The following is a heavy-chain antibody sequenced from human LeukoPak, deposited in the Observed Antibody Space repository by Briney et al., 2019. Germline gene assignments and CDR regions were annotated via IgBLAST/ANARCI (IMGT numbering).Heavy chain of an antibody. V-gene: IGHV7-4-1*02. J-gene: IGHJ6*02. CDR1: GYTFTSYA. D-gene: IGHD4-11*01. CDR3: ARDSEYSSYYYYGMDV. CDR2: INTNTGNP. Sequence: ASVKVSCKASGYTFTSYAMSWVRQAPGQGLEWMGWINTNTGNPTYAQGFTGRFVFSLDTSVSTTYLQISGLKAEDTALYYCARDSEYSSYYYYGMDVWGQGTTVTVSS.